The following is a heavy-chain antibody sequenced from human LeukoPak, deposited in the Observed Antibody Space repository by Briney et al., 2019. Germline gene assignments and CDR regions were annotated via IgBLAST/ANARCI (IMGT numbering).Heavy chain of an antibody. J-gene: IGHJ5*02. CDR2: IYHSGST. V-gene: IGHV4-4*02. Sequence: SETLSLTCAVSGGSISSSNWWSWVRQPPGKGLEWIGEIYHSGSTNYNPSLKSRVTISVDKSKNQFSLKLSSVTAADTAVYYCARTAVGEYNWFDPWGQGTLVTVSS. CDR3: ARTAVGEYNWFDP. D-gene: IGHD3-16*01. CDR1: GGSISSSNW.